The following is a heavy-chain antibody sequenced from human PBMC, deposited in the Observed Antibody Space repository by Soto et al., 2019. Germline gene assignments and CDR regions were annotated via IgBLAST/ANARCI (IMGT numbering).Heavy chain of an antibody. CDR3: TTDWWEDCISTSCYSHYYGMDV. CDR2: IKSKTDGGTT. CDR1: GFTFSNAW. J-gene: IGHJ6*02. Sequence: PGGSLRLSCAASGFTFSNAWMNWVRQAPGKGLEWVGRIKSKTDGGTTDYAAPVKGRFTISRDDSKNTLYLQMNSLKTEDTAVYYCTTDWWEDCISTSCYSHYYGMDVWGQGTTVTVSS. V-gene: IGHV3-15*07. D-gene: IGHD2-2*01.